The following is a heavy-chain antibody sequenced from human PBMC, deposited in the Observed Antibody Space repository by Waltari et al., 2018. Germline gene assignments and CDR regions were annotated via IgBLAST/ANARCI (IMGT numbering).Heavy chain of an antibody. CDR3: VSGGWGFYFDY. Sequence: EVQLVESGGGLVKPGGSLRLSCGASGFSFSSYSMNWVRQAPGKGVEWVSSISSSTTYIHDADSVKGRFNISRDNAKNSLYLQMNSLRVEDTAVYYCVSGGWGFYFDYWGQGTVVTVSS. CDR1: GFSFSSYS. CDR2: ISSSTTYI. V-gene: IGHV3-21*01. D-gene: IGHD7-27*01. J-gene: IGHJ4*02.